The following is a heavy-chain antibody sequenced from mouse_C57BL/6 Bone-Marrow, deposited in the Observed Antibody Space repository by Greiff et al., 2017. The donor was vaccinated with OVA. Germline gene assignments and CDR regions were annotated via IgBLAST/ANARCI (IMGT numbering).Heavy chain of an antibody. CDR2: SRNKANDYTT. Sequence: EVKLVESGGGLVQSGRSLRLSCATSGFTFSDFYMEWVRQAPGKGLEWIAASRNKANDYTTEYSASVKGRFIVSRDTSQSILYLQMNALRAEDTAIYYCARDAGDYLAWFAYWGQGTLVTVSA. J-gene: IGHJ3*01. V-gene: IGHV7-1*01. CDR1: GFTFSDFY. CDR3: ARDAGDYLAWFAY. D-gene: IGHD2-13*01.